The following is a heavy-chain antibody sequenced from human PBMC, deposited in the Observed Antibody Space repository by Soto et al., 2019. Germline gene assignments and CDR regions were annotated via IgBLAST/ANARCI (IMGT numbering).Heavy chain of an antibody. CDR1: GDSIINYY. D-gene: IGHD3-10*01. Sequence: QVQLQESGPGLVKPSETLSLTCTVSGDSIINYYWSWMRQPPGKGLEYIGYIYYTGSTNYNPSLKCRVSMTVDTSKNQVSLKLTSGTAADTAVYYCARHDVRGRDYGDLDCWGQGTLVTVSS. V-gene: IGHV4-59*08. J-gene: IGHJ4*02. CDR3: ARHDVRGRDYGDLDC. CDR2: IYYTGST.